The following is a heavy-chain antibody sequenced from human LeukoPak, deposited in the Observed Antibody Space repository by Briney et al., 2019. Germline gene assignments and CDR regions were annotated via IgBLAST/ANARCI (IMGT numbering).Heavy chain of an antibody. CDR3: ARGVADYSTRSGYLSH. CDR2: IYSGGSA. D-gene: IGHD3-22*01. Sequence: KRFETLSLTCAVYSGSFNDYCWIWLRQPPRRGLEWIGEIYSGGSANYDPSLKGRLAISVDPSKSQFSLKLSSLTAADTAVYFCARGVADYSTRSGYLSHWGQGTLVTVSS. CDR1: SGSFNDYC. V-gene: IGHV4-34*01. J-gene: IGHJ4*02.